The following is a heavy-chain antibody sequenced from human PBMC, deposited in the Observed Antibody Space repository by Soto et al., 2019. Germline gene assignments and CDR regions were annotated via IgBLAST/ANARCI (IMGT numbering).Heavy chain of an antibody. CDR1: GGSFSGYY. D-gene: IGHD6-6*01. Sequence: PSETLSLTCAVYGGSFSGYYWSWIRQPPGKGLEWIGEINHSGSTNYNPSLKSRVTISVDTSKNQFSLKLSSVTAADTAVYYCAGRETYSSSSIDYWGQGTLVTVSS. J-gene: IGHJ4*02. V-gene: IGHV4-34*01. CDR2: INHSGST. CDR3: AGRETYSSSSIDY.